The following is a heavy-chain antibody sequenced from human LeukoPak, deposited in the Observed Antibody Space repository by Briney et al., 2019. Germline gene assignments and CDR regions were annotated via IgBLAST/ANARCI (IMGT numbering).Heavy chain of an antibody. CDR2: IYYSGST. J-gene: IGHJ4*02. V-gene: IGHV4-59*12. CDR1: GGSISSYY. CDR3: ARDIGYYGSGSLDY. D-gene: IGHD3-10*01. Sequence: PSETLSLTCTVSGGSISSYYWSWIRQPPGKGLEWIGYIYYSGSTNYNPSLKSRVTISVDTSKNQFSLKLSSVTAADTAVYYCARDIGYYGSGSLDYWGQGTLVTVSS.